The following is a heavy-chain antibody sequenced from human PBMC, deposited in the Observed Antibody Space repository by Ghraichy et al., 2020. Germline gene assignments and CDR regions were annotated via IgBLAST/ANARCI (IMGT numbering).Heavy chain of an antibody. J-gene: IGHJ6*02. CDR2: ISNSRGYK. Sequence: GGSLRLSCAASGFTFSSYSMNWVRQAPGKGLEWVASISNSRGYKYYADSVRGRFTISRDNAKNSLYLQMNSLRAEESAVYYCARALKCYHYGMDVWGQATTVTVSS. CDR1: GFTFSSYS. V-gene: IGHV3-21*01. CDR3: ARALKCYHYGMDV.